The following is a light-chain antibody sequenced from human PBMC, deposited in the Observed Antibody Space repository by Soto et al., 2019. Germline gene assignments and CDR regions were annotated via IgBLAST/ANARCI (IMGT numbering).Light chain of an antibody. J-gene: IGKJ5*01. CDR3: QQRSNWPPIT. CDR2: DAS. Sequence: EIVMTQSPATLSVSPGERATLSCRASQSVSSYLALYQQKPGQAPRLLIYDASNRATGIPARFSGSGSGTDFTLTISSLEPEDFAVYYCQQRSNWPPITFGQGTRLEI. CDR1: QSVSSY. V-gene: IGKV3-11*01.